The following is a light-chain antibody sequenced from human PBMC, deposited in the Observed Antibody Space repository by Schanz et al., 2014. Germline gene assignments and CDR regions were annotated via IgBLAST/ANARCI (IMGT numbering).Light chain of an antibody. CDR2: DAS. CDR1: QSLSTD. Sequence: IVLTQSPATLSVSLGDTATLSCRASQSLSTDLAWYQQKPGQAPRLLIYDASNRATGVPARFSGSGSRTDFTLTISSLEPEDFAIYYCQQRSDWPSFTFGGGTVVEI. V-gene: IGKV3-11*01. CDR3: QQRSDWPSFT. J-gene: IGKJ4*01.